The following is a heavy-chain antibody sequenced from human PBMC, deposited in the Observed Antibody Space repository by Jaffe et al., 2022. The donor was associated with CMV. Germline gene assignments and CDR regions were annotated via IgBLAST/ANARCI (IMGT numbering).Heavy chain of an antibody. CDR1: GYTFTNYA. CDR2: INAGSGYI. J-gene: IGHJ4*02. D-gene: IGHD6-13*01. V-gene: IGHV1-3*01. CDR3: ARDVLSTAAAFDY. Sequence: QVQLLQSGAEVKKPGASVRVSCKASGYTFTNYAIHWVRQAPGQRLEWMGWINAGSGYIRYSQKFQDRVTISRDTSASTAYVELSGLTSEDTAVYYCARDVLSTAAAFDYWGQGTLVTVSS.